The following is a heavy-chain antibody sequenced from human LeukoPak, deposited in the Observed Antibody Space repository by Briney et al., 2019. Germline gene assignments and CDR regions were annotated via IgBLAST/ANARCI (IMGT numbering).Heavy chain of an antibody. D-gene: IGHD1-7*01. CDR3: ARFGGTILEAVQRDL. V-gene: IGHV5-51*01. CDR1: GYDFFGYW. CDR2: IYPDDSNT. Sequence: GESLKISCKGTGYDFFGYWIGWVRQMPGKGLEWMGIIYPDDSNTKYSPSFQGQVTISADKSISTAYLEWSSLKASDTAIYYCARFGGTILEAVQRDLWGQGTLVTVPS. J-gene: IGHJ5*02.